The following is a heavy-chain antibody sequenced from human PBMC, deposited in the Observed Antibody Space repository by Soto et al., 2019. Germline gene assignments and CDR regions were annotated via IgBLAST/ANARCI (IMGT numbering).Heavy chain of an antibody. D-gene: IGHD2-2*01. J-gene: IGHJ4*02. Sequence: ASVKVSCKASGYTFTSYAMHWVRQAPGQSLEWMGWINAGNGNTKYSQKFQGRVTITRDTSASTAYMELSSLRSEDTAVYYCASLLYCSSTSCYQVFDYCGQGTLVIVSS. CDR2: INAGNGNT. CDR3: ASLLYCSSTSCYQVFDY. V-gene: IGHV1-3*01. CDR1: GYTFTSYA.